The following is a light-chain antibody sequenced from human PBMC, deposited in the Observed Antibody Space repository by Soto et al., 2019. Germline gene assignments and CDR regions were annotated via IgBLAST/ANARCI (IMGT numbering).Light chain of an antibody. V-gene: IGLV2-14*01. CDR1: RSDVGGYNY. CDR3: SSYTNSTTQV. J-gene: IGLJ1*01. CDR2: EVS. Sequence: QSVLTQPASVSGSPGQSITISCTGTRSDVGGYNYVSWYQQHPGKAPKLIIFEVSNRPSGVSNRFSGSKSGNTASLTISGLQGDDEADYHCSSYTNSTTQVFGTGTKVTV.